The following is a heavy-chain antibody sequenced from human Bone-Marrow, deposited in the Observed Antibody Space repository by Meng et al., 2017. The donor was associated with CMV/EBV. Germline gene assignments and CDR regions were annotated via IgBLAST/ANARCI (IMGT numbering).Heavy chain of an antibody. CDR3: ARGQGMYSSSWKFYFYAMAF. J-gene: IGHJ6*01. CDR2: IYYSGST. Sequence: SETLSLTCTVSGGSFSSYYWSWIRQPPGKGLEWIGYIYYSGSTNYNPPLKSRVTISIDTSKDRYSLKLSSVPAADTAVYYCARGQGMYSSSWKFYFYAMAFWGPGNTV. D-gene: IGHD6-13*01. CDR1: GGSFSSYY. V-gene: IGHV4-59*01.